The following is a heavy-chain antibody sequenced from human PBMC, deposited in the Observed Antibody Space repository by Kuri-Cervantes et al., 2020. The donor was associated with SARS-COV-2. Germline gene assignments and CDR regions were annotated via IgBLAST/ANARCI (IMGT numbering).Heavy chain of an antibody. CDR3: ARPGHSGYCSSTSCYTLYAFDI. CDR1: GYTFTSYY. D-gene: IGHD2-2*02. CDR2: INPSGGST. V-gene: IGHV1-46*01. J-gene: IGHJ3*02. Sequence: ASVKVSCKASGYTFTSYYMHWVRQAPGQGLEWMGIINPSGGSTSYAQKFQGRVTMTRDTSTSTVYMELSSLRSEDTAVYYCARPGHSGYCSSTSCYTLYAFDIWGQGTMVTVSS.